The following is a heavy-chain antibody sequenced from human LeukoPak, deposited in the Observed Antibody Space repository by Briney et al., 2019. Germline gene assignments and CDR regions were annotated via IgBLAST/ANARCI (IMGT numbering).Heavy chain of an antibody. V-gene: IGHV3-74*01. CDR1: GFTFSSYW. CDR3: AKAAGYCSGGTCLDH. J-gene: IGHJ4*02. D-gene: IGHD2-15*01. Sequence: GGSLRLSCAASGFTFSSYWMYWVRQVPGKGLVWVSRINSDGSSTIDGSGTSYADSVKGRFTISRDNSKNTLSLQMNSLRAEDTAIYYCAKAAGYCSGGTCLDHWGQGTLVTVSS. CDR2: INSDGSSTIDGSGT.